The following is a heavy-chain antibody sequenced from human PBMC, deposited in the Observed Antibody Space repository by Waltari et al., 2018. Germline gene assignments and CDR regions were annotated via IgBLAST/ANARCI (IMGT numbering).Heavy chain of an antibody. CDR2: ISYDGSNK. CDR3: ARDFGVVIPFDY. CDR1: GFTFSSYA. D-gene: IGHD3-3*01. J-gene: IGHJ4*02. Sequence: VQLLESGGGLVQPGGSLRLSCAASGFTFSSYAMHWVRQAPGKGLEWVAVISYDGSNKYYADSVKGRFTISRDNSKNTLYLQMNSLRAEDTAVYYCARDFGVVIPFDYWGQGTLVTVSS. V-gene: IGHV3-30*01.